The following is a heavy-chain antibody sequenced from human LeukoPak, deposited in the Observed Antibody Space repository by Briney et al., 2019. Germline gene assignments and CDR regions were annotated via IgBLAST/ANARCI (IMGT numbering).Heavy chain of an antibody. V-gene: IGHV3-23*01. CDR3: AKDRSSTLWYFDY. CDR1: GFTFSSYG. D-gene: IGHD2-2*01. CDR2: ISGSGDRT. J-gene: IGHJ4*02. Sequence: GGSLRLSCAASGFTFSSYGMSWVRQAPGKGLEWFSAISGSGDRTYYADSVQGRFTISRDNSKNTLSLQMNSLRAEEKAIYYCAKDRSSTLWYFDYWGQGAQVTVSS.